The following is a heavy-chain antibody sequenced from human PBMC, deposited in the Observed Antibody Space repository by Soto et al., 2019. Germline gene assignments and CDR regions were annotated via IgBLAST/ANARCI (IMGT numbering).Heavy chain of an antibody. D-gene: IGHD2-8*01. CDR1: GFTFSSYA. CDR3: ARDRQRLMTAFAFDI. V-gene: IGHV3-23*01. Sequence: PGGSLRLSCAASGFTFSSYAMSWVRQAPGKGLEWVSAISGSGGSTYYADSVKGRFTISRDNSKNTLYLQMNSLRAEDTAVYYCARDRQRLMTAFAFDIWGQGTMVTVSS. CDR2: ISGSGGST. J-gene: IGHJ3*02.